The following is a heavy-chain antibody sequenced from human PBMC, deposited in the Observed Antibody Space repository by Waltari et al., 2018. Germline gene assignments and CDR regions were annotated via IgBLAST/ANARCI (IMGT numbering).Heavy chain of an antibody. V-gene: IGHV3-23*01. J-gene: IGHJ5*02. D-gene: IGHD6-6*01. CDR3: AKVSVAATVDYNWFDP. CDR2: ISESGGST. Sequence: EVQLLESGGGLVQPGGSLRLSCVASGFTFSSYAINWVRKAPGKGLEWVSAISESGGSTYYADSVKGRFTISRDNSKNTLYLQMNSLRAEDTAVYYCAKVSVAATVDYNWFDPWGQGTLVTVSS. CDR1: GFTFSSYA.